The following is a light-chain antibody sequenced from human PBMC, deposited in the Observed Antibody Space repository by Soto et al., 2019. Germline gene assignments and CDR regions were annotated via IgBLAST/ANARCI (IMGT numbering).Light chain of an antibody. V-gene: IGLV2-14*03. Sequence: QSVLTQPASVSGSPGQSITISCTGTTSDIGAYNYVSWYQQYPGKAPKLMIYDVNSRPSGVSSRFSASKSGNTASLTISGLQAEDEADYYCSSYTTSTTLVFGGGTKLTVL. J-gene: IGLJ2*01. CDR1: TSDIGAYNY. CDR3: SSYTTSTTLV. CDR2: DVN.